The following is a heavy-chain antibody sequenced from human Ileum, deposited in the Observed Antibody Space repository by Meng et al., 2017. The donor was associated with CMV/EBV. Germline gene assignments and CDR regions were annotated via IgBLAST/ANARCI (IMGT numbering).Heavy chain of an antibody. Sequence: LPCTVSGASISSGGYYWSWIRQFPGKGLEWIGYIFYGGTAYYNPSLKNRVTLSIDTSKRQFSLKLNSVTAADTAVYYCARDGYYFDYWGQGALVTVSS. CDR1: GASISSGGYY. J-gene: IGHJ4*02. CDR3: ARDGYYFDY. V-gene: IGHV4-31*03. D-gene: IGHD6-13*01. CDR2: IFYGGTA.